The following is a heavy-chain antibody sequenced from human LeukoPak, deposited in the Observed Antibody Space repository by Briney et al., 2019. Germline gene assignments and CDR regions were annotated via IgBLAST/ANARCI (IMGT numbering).Heavy chain of an antibody. CDR2: ISSSSSYI. CDR3: ARISLEWQVEYYFDY. CDR1: GFTFSSYS. Sequence: PGGSLRLSCAASGFTFSSYSMNWVRQAPGKGLEWVSSISSSSSYIYYADSVKGRFTISRDNAKNSLYLQMNSLRAEDTAVYYCARISLEWQVEYYFDYWGQGTLVTVSS. J-gene: IGHJ4*02. V-gene: IGHV3-21*01. D-gene: IGHD6-19*01.